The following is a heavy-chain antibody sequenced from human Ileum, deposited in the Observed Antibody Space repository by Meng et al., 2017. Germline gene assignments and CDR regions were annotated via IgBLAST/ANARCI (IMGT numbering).Heavy chain of an antibody. CDR2: IIPIFGTA. Sequence: QVRLVQAGAEVKKPGSSGKVSCKASGGTFSSYAISWVRQAPGQGLEWMGGIIPIFGTANYAQKFQGRVTITADKSTSTAYMELSSLRAEDTAVYYCARVELTDTAMGRGWFDPWGQGTLVTVSS. CDR1: GGTFSSYA. CDR3: ARVELTDTAMGRGWFDP. V-gene: IGHV1-69*06. J-gene: IGHJ5*02. D-gene: IGHD5-18*01.